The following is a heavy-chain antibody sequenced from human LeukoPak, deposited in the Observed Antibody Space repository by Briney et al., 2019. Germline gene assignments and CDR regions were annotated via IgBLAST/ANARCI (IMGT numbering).Heavy chain of an antibody. CDR3: ARRRGSGSYYENFDY. Sequence: SETLSLTCAGYGGSFSGYYWIWIRQPPGKGLEWIGYIFYSGSTNYNPSLKSRVTVSVDTSKNQFSLILNSVTAADTAVYYCARRRGSGSYYENFDYWGQGTLVTVSS. J-gene: IGHJ4*02. CDR2: IFYSGST. CDR1: GGSFSGYY. V-gene: IGHV4-59*08. D-gene: IGHD3-10*01.